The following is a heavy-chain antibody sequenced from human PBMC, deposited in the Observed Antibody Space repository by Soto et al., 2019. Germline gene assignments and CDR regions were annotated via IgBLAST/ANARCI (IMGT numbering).Heavy chain of an antibody. V-gene: IGHV3-23*01. CDR2: ISGSGSHT. CDR3: AKDQGLGIPGGFDPFDI. CDR1: GFTFSTYA. J-gene: IGHJ3*02. D-gene: IGHD7-27*01. Sequence: EVQLLESGGGLVQPGGSLRVSCAASGFTFSTYAMTWVRQAPGKGLDWVSAISGSGSHTYYADSVKGRFTISRDNSKNTLYLQMNSLTADDTAVYYCAKDQGLGIPGGFDPFDIWGQGTMVTVSS.